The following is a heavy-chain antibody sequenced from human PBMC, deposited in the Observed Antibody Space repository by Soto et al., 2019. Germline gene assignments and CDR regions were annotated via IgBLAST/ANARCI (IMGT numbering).Heavy chain of an antibody. CDR3: ARDLRMGAIDAFDI. J-gene: IGHJ3*02. Sequence: GGSLRLSCAASGFTFSSYSMNWVRQAPGKGLEWVSSISSSSSYIYYADSVKGRFTISRDNAKNSLYLQMNSLRAEDTAVYYCARDLRMGAIDAFDIWGQGTMVTVSS. CDR1: GFTFSSYS. CDR2: ISSSSSYI. D-gene: IGHD1-26*01. V-gene: IGHV3-21*01.